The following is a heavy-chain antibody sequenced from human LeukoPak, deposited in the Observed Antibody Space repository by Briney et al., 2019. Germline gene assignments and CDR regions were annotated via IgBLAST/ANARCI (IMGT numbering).Heavy chain of an antibody. D-gene: IGHD3-9*01. CDR2: MFYRGST. CDR1: GASVSSGSYS. Sequence: SETLSLTYTVSGASVSSGSYSWNWIRRPPGKGLEWIGYMFYRGSTNYNPSLKSRVTISVDSSKNQFSLNLSSVTAADTAVYYCATFHISTGSFDFWGQGTLVTVSS. V-gene: IGHV4-61*01. CDR3: ATFHISTGSFDF. J-gene: IGHJ4*02.